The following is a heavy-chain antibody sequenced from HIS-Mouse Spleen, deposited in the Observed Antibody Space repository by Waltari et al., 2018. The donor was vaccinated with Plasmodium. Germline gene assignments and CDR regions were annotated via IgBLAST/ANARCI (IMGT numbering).Heavy chain of an antibody. Sequence: EVQLVESGGGLIQPGGSLRLSCAASEFTVSSNYLSWVSQAPGKGLEWVSVIYSGGSTYYADSVKGRFTIARDNSKNTLYLQMNSLRAEDTAVYYCARGMKSSSSAFDIWGQGTMVTVSS. D-gene: IGHD6-6*01. CDR3: ARGMKSSSSAFDI. J-gene: IGHJ3*02. CDR1: EFTVSSNY. CDR2: IYSGGST. V-gene: IGHV3-53*01.